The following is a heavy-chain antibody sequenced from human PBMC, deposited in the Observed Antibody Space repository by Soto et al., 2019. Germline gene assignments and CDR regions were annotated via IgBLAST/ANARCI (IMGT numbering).Heavy chain of an antibody. CDR2: IYYSGST. D-gene: IGHD3-3*01. J-gene: IGHJ4*02. Sequence: SETLSLTCSVSGGSMNNSHWSWIRQPPGKGLEWIGYIYYSGSTDYNPSFKSRVTISVDTSKNQFSLRLSSVTAADTAVYYCASLGWSGYFTFDYWGQGALVTVSS. V-gene: IGHV4-59*01. CDR1: GGSMNNSH. CDR3: ASLGWSGYFTFDY.